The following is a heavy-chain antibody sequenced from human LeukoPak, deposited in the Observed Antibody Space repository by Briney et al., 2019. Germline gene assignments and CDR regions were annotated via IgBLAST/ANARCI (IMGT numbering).Heavy chain of an antibody. CDR1: GFTFSSYA. CDR3: AKGGHADYGDYSHLWYFDL. V-gene: IGHV3-23*01. CDR2: IGSSGST. D-gene: IGHD4-17*01. Sequence: PGGSLRLSCAPSGFTFSSYAMTWVRQAPGKGLEWVSAIGSSGSTYHADSVKGRFTISRDNSKNTLYLQMNSLRPEDTAVYYCAKGGHADYGDYSHLWYFDLWGRGTLVTVSS. J-gene: IGHJ2*01.